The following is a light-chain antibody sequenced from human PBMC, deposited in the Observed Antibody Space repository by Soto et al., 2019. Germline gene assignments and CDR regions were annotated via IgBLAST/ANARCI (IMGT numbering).Light chain of an antibody. V-gene: IGKV3-15*01. CDR1: QSIDIK. CDR2: DTS. CDR3: QQYNTWRSIT. Sequence: EIVMTQSPATLSLSPGERATLSCWASQSIDIKLVWYQHRPGQSPRLLIYDTSTRAAGIPARFSGSGSGTDFTLTISSLQSEDFAVYYCQQYNTWRSITFGQGTRLEIK. J-gene: IGKJ5*01.